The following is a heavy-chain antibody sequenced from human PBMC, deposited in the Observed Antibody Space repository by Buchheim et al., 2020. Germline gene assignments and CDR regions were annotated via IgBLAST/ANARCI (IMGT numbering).Heavy chain of an antibody. V-gene: IGHV4-39*01. Sequence: QQQLQESGPGLVKPSETLSLTCTVSGGSISSSSYYWGWIRQPPGKGLEWIGSIYYSGSTYYNPSLKSRVTISVDTSKNQFSLKLSSVTAADTAVYYCARQGYDILTGYRTFDYWGQGTL. J-gene: IGHJ4*02. CDR1: GGSISSSSYY. CDR2: IYYSGST. CDR3: ARQGYDILTGYRTFDY. D-gene: IGHD3-9*01.